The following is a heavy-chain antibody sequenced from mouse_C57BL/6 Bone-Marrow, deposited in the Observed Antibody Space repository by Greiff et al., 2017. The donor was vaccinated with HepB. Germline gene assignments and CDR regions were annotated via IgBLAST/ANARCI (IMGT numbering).Heavy chain of an antibody. V-gene: IGHV1-20*01. CDR3: ALLLYSFYAMDY. CDR2: INPYNGDT. J-gene: IGHJ4*01. CDR1: GYSFTGYF. Sequence: EVMLVESGPELVKPGDSVKISCKASGYSFTGYFMNWVMQSHGKSLEWIGRINPYNGDTFYNQKFKGKATLTVDKSSSTAHMELRSLTSEDSAVYYCALLLYSFYAMDYWGQGTSVTVSS. D-gene: IGHD2-12*01.